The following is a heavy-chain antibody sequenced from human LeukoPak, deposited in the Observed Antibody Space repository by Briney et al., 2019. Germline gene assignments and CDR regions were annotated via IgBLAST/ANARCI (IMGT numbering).Heavy chain of an antibody. CDR1: GYTFTSYD. D-gene: IGHD2-15*01. V-gene: IGHV1-8*03. CDR3: ARSVCSGGSCYAEGWFDP. CDR2: MNPNSGNT. Sequence: ASVKVSCKASGYTFTSYDINLVRQATGQGLEWMGWMNPNSGNTGYAQKFQGRVTITRNTSTSTAYMELSSLRSEDTAVYYCARSVCSGGSCYAEGWFDPWGQGTLVTVSS. J-gene: IGHJ5*02.